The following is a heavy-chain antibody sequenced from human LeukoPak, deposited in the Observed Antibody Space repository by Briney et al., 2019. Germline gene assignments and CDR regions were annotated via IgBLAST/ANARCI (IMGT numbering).Heavy chain of an antibody. CDR3: ARGVSTPSYYYDSSGYYYGY. CDR1: GYTFTSYD. CDR2: MNPNSGNT. V-gene: IGHV1-8*01. J-gene: IGHJ4*02. Sequence: GASVKVSCKASGYTFTSYDINWVRQATGQGLEWMGWMNPNSGNTGYAQKFQGRVTMTRNTSISTAYMELSSLRSEDTAVYYCARGVSTPSYYYDSSGYYYGYWGQGTLVTVSS. D-gene: IGHD3-22*01.